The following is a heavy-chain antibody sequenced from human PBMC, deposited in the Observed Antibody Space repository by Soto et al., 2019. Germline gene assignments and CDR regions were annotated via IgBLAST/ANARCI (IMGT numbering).Heavy chain of an antibody. CDR1: GGTFSSYA. CDR2: IIPIFGTA. V-gene: IGHV1-69*13. Sequence: SVKVSCKASGGTFSSYAISWVRQAPGQGLEWMGGIIPIFGTANYAQKFKGRVTITADESTSTAYMELSSLRSEDTAVYYCARGTTDYHYYYGMDVWGQGTTVTVSS. CDR3: ARGTTDYHYYYGMDV. J-gene: IGHJ6*02.